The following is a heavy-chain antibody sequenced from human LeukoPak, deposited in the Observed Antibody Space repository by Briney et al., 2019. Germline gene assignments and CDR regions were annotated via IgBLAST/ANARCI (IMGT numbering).Heavy chain of an antibody. J-gene: IGHJ4*02. CDR2: INLSGGST. CDR3: ARELPHTYNFDY. V-gene: IGHV1-46*01. CDR1: GYTFTTYY. Sequence: ASVKVSCKASGYTFTTYYIHWVRQAPGQGLEYMGIINLSGGSTSYAQRFQGRVAMTQDTTSSTVYMELSSLRSEDTAVYYCARELPHTYNFDYWGQGSLVTVSS. D-gene: IGHD3-10*01.